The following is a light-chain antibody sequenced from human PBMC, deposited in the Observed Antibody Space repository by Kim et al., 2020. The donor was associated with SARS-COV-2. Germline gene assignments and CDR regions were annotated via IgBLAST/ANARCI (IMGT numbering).Light chain of an antibody. J-gene: IGLJ2*01. CDR3: QAWDSSTVV. Sequence: SYELTQPPSVSVSPGQTASITCSGDKLGDKYACWYQQKPGQSPVLVIYQDSKRPSGIPERFSGPNSGNTATLTISGPQATDEADYYCQAWDSSTVVFGGG. V-gene: IGLV3-1*01. CDR1: KLGDKY. CDR2: QDS.